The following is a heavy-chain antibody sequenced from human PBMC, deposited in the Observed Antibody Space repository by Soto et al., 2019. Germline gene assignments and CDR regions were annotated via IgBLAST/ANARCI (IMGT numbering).Heavy chain of an antibody. J-gene: IGHJ4*02. Sequence: PSETLSLTCAVYGGSFSGYYWSWIRQPPGKGLEWIGEINHSGSTNYNPSLKSRVTISVDTSKNQFSLKLSSVTAADTAVYYCARGRDGYNSDYWGQGTLVTVSS. CDR3: ARGRDGYNSDY. CDR2: INHSGST. D-gene: IGHD5-12*01. V-gene: IGHV4-34*01. CDR1: GGSFSGYY.